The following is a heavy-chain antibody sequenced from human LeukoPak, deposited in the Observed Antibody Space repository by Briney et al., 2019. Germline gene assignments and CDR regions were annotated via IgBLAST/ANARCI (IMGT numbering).Heavy chain of an antibody. V-gene: IGHV1-69*13. CDR2: IIPIFGTA. D-gene: IGHD2-15*01. J-gene: IGHJ3*02. CDR3: ARVRSPYCSGGSCYLDAFDI. CDR1: GGTFSSYA. Sequence: SVKVSCKASGGTFSSYASSWVRQAPGQGLGWMGGIIPIFGTANYAQKFQGRVTITADESTSTAYMELSSLRSEDTAVYYCARVRSPYCSGGSCYLDAFDIWGQGTMVTVSS.